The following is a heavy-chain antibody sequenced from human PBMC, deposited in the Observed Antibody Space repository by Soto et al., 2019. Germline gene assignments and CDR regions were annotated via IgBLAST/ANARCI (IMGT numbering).Heavy chain of an antibody. V-gene: IGHV3-23*01. Sequence: EVQLLESGGGLVQPGGSLRLSCAASGFTFSNYAMTWVRQAPGKGLEWVSVITGSGGGTYFVESVNGRFTISRDNSKNTVYLQINSLTAEDTAVYYCANRPLTAAGFDYWGQGNLVTVSS. CDR3: ANRPLTAAGFDY. CDR2: ITGSGGGT. J-gene: IGHJ4*02. CDR1: GFTFSNYA. D-gene: IGHD6-13*01.